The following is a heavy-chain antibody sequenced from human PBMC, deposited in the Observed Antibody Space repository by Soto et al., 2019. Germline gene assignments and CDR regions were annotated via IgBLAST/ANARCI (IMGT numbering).Heavy chain of an antibody. Sequence: QVQLVQSGAEVKKPGASVKVSCKASGGTFSSYAISWVRQAPGQGLEWMGGIIPIFGTANYAQKFQGRVTIPADESPSTAYMELSSLRSEDTAVYYCARTGSRMIVMGLFDYWGQGTLVTVSS. CDR3: ARTGSRMIVMGLFDY. CDR2: IIPIFGTA. J-gene: IGHJ4*02. V-gene: IGHV1-69*01. D-gene: IGHD3-22*01. CDR1: GGTFSSYA.